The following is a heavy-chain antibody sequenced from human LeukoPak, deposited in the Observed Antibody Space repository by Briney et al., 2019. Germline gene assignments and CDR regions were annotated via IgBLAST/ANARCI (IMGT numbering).Heavy chain of an antibody. V-gene: IGHV3-30*18. Sequence: TGGSLRLSCAASGFTFSSYGMHWVRQAPGKGLEWVAVISYKYYATSVKGRLTISRANSKNALYLQMNILRAADTAVYYCAKDPYDSSGYYFPGAFDIWGQGTMVTVSS. CDR1: GFTFSSYG. J-gene: IGHJ3*02. D-gene: IGHD3-22*01. CDR2: ISYK. CDR3: AKDPYDSSGYYFPGAFDI.